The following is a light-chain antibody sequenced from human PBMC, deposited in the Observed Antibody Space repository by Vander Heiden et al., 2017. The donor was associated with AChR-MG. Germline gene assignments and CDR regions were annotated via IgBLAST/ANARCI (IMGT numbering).Light chain of an antibody. Sequence: ILLTQSPATLPLSPGERATLSCRASQSVGGYLAWYQQKPGKAPRLLMNEASGRDSGIPARFSGSGSGTDFILTISSLEPEDFAVYYCQERSNWPLTFGGGTKVEIK. J-gene: IGKJ4*01. V-gene: IGKV3-11*01. CDR2: EAS. CDR3: QERSNWPLT. CDR1: QSVGGY.